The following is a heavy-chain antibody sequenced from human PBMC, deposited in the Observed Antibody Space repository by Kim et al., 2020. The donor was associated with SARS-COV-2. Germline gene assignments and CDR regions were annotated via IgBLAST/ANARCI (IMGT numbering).Heavy chain of an antibody. CDR3: AREIPATNSYYGMDV. Sequence: ASVKVSCKTSGYIFTTFGIHWVRQAPGQGFEWMGIINPSGGSTNYAQKFQGRVTVTSDTSTSTVYMELSSLRSEDTAVFYCAREIPATNSYYGMDVWGQGTAVTVSS. J-gene: IGHJ6*02. CDR2: INPSGGST. V-gene: IGHV1-46*01. CDR1: GYIFTTFG. D-gene: IGHD6-25*01.